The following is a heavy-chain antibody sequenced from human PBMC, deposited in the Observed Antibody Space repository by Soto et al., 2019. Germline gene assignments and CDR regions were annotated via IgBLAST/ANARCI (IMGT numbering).Heavy chain of an antibody. CDR2: ISPYTGNT. V-gene: IGHV1-18*01. CDR1: GYIFVNYG. J-gene: IGHJ6*02. CDR3: VMVDNYVTPTPQDV. Sequence: QVQLVQSGDEVKKPGASVKVSCKASGYIFVNYGIAWVRQAPGQGLEWMGWISPYTGNTHSATNVQCRLTMTTDTSTSTAYMDLGSLTSDDTAVYYCVMVDNYVTPTPQDVWGQGTTVTVSS. D-gene: IGHD3-16*01.